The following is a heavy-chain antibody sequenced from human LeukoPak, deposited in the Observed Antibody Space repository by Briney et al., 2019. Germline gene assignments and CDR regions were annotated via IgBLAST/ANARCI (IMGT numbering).Heavy chain of an antibody. V-gene: IGHV3-30*18. J-gene: IGHJ4*02. Sequence: PGRSLRLSCAASGISFRNSGMHWVRQAPGKGLEWVAAVWFGESSQSYPDSVKGRFTISRDNSKNTVWLEMNSLRVDDTAVYYCAKGGRDTSKYYFDYWGQGTQVTVSS. CDR2: VWFGESSQ. CDR3: AKGGRDTSKYYFDY. D-gene: IGHD1-26*01. CDR1: GISFRNSG.